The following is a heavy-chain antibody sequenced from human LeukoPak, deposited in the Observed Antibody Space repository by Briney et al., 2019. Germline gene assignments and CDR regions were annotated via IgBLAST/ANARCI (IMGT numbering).Heavy chain of an antibody. J-gene: IGHJ4*02. CDR3: ARVDSGDYVADY. D-gene: IGHD4-17*01. V-gene: IGHV4-38-2*01. Sequence: PSETLSLTCAVSGYSISRGYYCGWIRQAPGKGLEWLGNIYHSGNSFYNPSLKRRVIISVNTSRNQFSMKLKSVTAADTAVYYCARVDSGDYVADYWGQGTLVTVSS. CDR2: IYHSGNS. CDR1: GYSISRGYY.